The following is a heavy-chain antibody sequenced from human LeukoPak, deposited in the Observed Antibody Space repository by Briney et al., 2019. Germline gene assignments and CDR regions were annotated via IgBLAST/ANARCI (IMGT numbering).Heavy chain of an antibody. CDR3: ATVRNGAFDY. CDR2: FDPEDGET. D-gene: IGHD1-1*01. Sequence: ASVKVSCKASGYTFTGYYMHWVRQAPGKGLEWMGGFDPEDGETIYAQKFRGRVTMTEDTSTDTAYMELSSLRSEDTAVYYCATVRNGAFDYWGQGTLVTVSS. V-gene: IGHV1-24*01. J-gene: IGHJ4*02. CDR1: GYTFTGYY.